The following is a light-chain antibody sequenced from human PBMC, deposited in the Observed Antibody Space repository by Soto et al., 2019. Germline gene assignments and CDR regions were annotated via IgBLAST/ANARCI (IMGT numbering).Light chain of an antibody. CDR2: ANI. Sequence: QSALTQPPSVSGAPGQRVTISCTGSSSNIGAGYDVHWYQQLPGTAPKLLIYANINRPSGVPDRFSGSKSVTSASLAITGLQAEDEADYYCQSYDSSLGRSVFGGGTKLTVL. V-gene: IGLV1-40*01. J-gene: IGLJ2*01. CDR1: SSNIGAGYD. CDR3: QSYDSSLGRSV.